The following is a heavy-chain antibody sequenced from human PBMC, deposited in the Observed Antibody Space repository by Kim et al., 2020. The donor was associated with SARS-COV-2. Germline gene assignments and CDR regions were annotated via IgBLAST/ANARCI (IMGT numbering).Heavy chain of an antibody. V-gene: IGHV3-33*01. D-gene: IGHD3-10*01. CDR3: AREILLGYYYGMDV. J-gene: IGHJ6*02. Sequence: ADAGKGRFTISRDNSKNTLYLQMNSLRAEDTAVYYCAREILLGYYYGMDVWGQGTTVTVSS.